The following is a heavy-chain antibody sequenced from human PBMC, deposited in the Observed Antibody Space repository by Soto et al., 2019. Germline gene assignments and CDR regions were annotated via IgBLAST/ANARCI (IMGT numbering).Heavy chain of an antibody. V-gene: IGHV4-59*08. CDR1: GGSIISYY. CDR2: IYDSGST. CDR3: ARRGAAGGIRHYMDV. D-gene: IGHD6-13*01. Sequence: SETLSLTCTVSGGSIISYYWSWVRQPPGKGLEWIGYIYDSGSTNYNPSLKSRVTISVDTSKNQFSLKLSSVTAADTAVYHCARRGAAGGIRHYMDVWGKGTTDTVSS. J-gene: IGHJ6*03.